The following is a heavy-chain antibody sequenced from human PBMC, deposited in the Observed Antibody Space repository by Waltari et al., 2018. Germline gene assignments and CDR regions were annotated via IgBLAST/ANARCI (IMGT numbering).Heavy chain of an antibody. CDR3: AKDRGPQLYYFDY. D-gene: IGHD5-18*01. J-gene: IGHJ4*02. V-gene: IGHV3-23*01. CDR1: GFTFSSYA. Sequence: EVQLLESGGGLVQPGGSLRLSCAASGFTFSSYAMSWVRQAPGKGLEWVSAISGRGGRKNYADSVKGRFTISRDNSKNTLYLQMNSLRAEDTAIYYCAKDRGPQLYYFDYWGQGTLVTVSS. CDR2: ISGRGGRK.